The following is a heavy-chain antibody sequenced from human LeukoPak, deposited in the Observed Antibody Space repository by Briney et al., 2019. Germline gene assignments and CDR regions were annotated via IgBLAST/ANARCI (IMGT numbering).Heavy chain of an antibody. V-gene: IGHV4-4*02. Sequence: PSGTLSLTCAVSGGSISSSNWWSWVRQPPGKGLEWIGEIYHSGSTNYNPSLKSRVTISLDTSRNQFSLKLSSVTAADTAVYYCARDSWVTTMVRGVIIRTPTSWFDPWGQGTLVTVSS. CDR2: IYHSGST. D-gene: IGHD3-10*01. CDR1: GGSISSSNW. CDR3: ARDSWVTTMVRGVIIRTPTSWFDP. J-gene: IGHJ5*02.